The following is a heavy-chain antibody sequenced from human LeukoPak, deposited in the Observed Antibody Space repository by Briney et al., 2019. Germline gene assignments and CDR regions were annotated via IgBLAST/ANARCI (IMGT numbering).Heavy chain of an antibody. CDR3: ARELRGYSYGRFDY. J-gene: IGHJ4*02. CDR2: IYHSGST. V-gene: IGHV4-38-2*02. CDR1: GGSISSYY. D-gene: IGHD5-18*01. Sequence: SETLSLTCTVSGGSISSYYWGWIRQPPGKGLEWIGSIYHSGSTYYNPSLKSRVTISVDTSKNQFSLKLSSVTAADTAAYYCARELRGYSYGRFDYWGQGTLVTVSS.